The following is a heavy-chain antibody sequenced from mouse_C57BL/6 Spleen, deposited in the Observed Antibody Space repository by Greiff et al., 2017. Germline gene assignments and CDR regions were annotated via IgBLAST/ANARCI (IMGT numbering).Heavy chain of an antibody. J-gene: IGHJ1*03. CDR3: AKLYYGNFWYFDV. CDR1: GFSLTSSG. D-gene: IGHD2-1*01. Sequence: VQLQQLGPGLVAPSQSLSITCTVSGFSLTSSGVSWVRQPPGKGLEWLGVIWGDGSTNYHSALISRLSISKDNSKSQVFLKLNSLQPDDTATYYCAKLYYGNFWYFDVWGTGTTVTVSS. V-gene: IGHV2-3*01. CDR2: IWGDGST.